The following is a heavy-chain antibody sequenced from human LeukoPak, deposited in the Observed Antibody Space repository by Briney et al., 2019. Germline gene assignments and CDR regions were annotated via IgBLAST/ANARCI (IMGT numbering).Heavy chain of an antibody. D-gene: IGHD5-12*01. CDR2: MNPNSGNT. Sequence: ASVKVSCKASGYTFTSYDINWVRQATGQGLEWMGWMNPNSGNTGYAQKFQGRVTMTRDTSISTAYMELSRLRSDDTAVYYCARGPSDIVATIPLGFMDVWGKGTTVTVSS. CDR1: GYTFTSYD. V-gene: IGHV1-8*02. J-gene: IGHJ6*03. CDR3: ARGPSDIVATIPLGFMDV.